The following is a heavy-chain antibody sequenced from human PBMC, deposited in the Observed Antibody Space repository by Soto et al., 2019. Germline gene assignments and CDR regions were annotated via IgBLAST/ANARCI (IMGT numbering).Heavy chain of an antibody. CDR3: ARDVHSSSWYVRLNWFDP. D-gene: IGHD6-13*01. CDR2: ISAYNGNT. V-gene: IGHV1-18*01. J-gene: IGHJ5*02. Sequence: ASVKVSCKASGYTFTSYGISWVRQAPGQGLEWMGWISAYNGNTNYAQKLQGRVAMTTDTSTSTAYMELRSLRSDDTAVYYCARDVHSSSWYVRLNWFDPWGQGTLVTVSS. CDR1: GYTFTSYG.